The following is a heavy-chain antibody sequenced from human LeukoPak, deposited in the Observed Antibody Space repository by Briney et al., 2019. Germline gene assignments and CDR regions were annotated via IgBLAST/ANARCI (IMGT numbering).Heavy chain of an antibody. CDR2: IIPIGGIA. D-gene: IGHD1-26*01. CDR3: PRAWSHRFASGNTNWFDP. J-gene: IGHJ5*02. CDR1: GCTFGSYA. V-gene: IGHV1-69*04. Sequence: GGSVKVSCKASGCTFGSYAISWVRQAPGQGLEWMGRIIPIGGIANYAQTVQGRVTITADKSTSTAYMELGGLRAEDTAVYYCPRAWSHRFASGNTNWFDPWGQGTLVTVSS.